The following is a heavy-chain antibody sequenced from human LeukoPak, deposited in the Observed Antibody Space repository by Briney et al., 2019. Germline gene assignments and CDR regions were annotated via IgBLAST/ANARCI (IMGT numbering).Heavy chain of an antibody. D-gene: IGHD1-1*01. CDR3: ARESRNWKFGYFDY. V-gene: IGHV4-61*02. Sequence: SETLSLTCTVSGGSISSGSYYWSWVRQPAGKGLESIGRIYTSGSTNYNPSLKSRVIKSVDTSKNQFSLKLSSVTAADTAVYYCARESRNWKFGYFDYWGQGTLVTVSS. J-gene: IGHJ4*02. CDR2: IYTSGST. CDR1: GGSISSGSYY.